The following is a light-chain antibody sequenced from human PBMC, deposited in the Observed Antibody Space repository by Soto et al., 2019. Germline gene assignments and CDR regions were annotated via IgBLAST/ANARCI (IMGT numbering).Light chain of an antibody. CDR2: DAS. J-gene: IGKJ1*01. CDR1: QTISNW. V-gene: IGKV1-5*01. CDR3: QQYSNYSPWT. Sequence: IQMTQSPSTLSASVGDRVTITCRASQTISNWLAWYQQKPGKAPKLLIYDASSLQSGVPSRFSGSGSGTEFILTISSLQPDDFATNYCQQYSNYSPWTFGQGTKVEIK.